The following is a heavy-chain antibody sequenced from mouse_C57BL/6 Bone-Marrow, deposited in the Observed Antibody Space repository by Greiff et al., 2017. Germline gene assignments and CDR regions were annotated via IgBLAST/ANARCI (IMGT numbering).Heavy chain of an antibody. J-gene: IGHJ2*03. CDR3: ASGDGCCFYCDY. V-gene: IGHV1-26*01. CDR1: GYTFTDYY. CDR2: INPNNGGT. Sequence: VQLQQSGPELVKPGASVKISCKASGYTFTDYYMNWVKQSHGKSLEWIGDINPNNGGTSYNQKFKGKATLTVDKSSSTAYMELRSLTSEDSAVYYCASGDGCCFYCDYGGQGTRLTVSS. D-gene: IGHD2-3*01.